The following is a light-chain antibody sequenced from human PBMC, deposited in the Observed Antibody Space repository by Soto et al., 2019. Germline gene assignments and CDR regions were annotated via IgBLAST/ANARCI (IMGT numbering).Light chain of an antibody. CDR2: AAS. V-gene: IGKV3-15*01. CDR1: QTISTN. CDR3: QHYNNRPPYT. J-gene: IGKJ2*01. Sequence: EILITQSPPTLSVFPGERATLSCRASQTISTNLAWYQQKPGQAPRLLISAASSRAPGIPARFSGSGSGTGFTLTISSLQSEDSAVYYCQHYNNRPPYTFGQGTKLEIK.